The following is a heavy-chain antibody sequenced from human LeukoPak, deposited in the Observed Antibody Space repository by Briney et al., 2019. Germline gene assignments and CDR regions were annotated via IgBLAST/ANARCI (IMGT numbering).Heavy chain of an antibody. J-gene: IGHJ3*02. Sequence: GGTLRLSCAASGFTFSSYAMSWVRQAPGKGLEWVSAISGSGGSTYYADSVKGRFTISRDNSKNTLYLQMNSLRAEDTAVYYCAKDYGDSYDAFDIWGQGTMVTVSS. V-gene: IGHV3-23*01. CDR3: AKDYGDSYDAFDI. CDR2: ISGSGGST. D-gene: IGHD4-17*01. CDR1: GFTFSSYA.